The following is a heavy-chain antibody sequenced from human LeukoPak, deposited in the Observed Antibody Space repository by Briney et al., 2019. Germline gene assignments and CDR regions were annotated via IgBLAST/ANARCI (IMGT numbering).Heavy chain of an antibody. CDR2: ISSTSNYI. V-gene: IGHV3-21*01. Sequence: GGSLRLSCAVSGVPFSSYSMNWVRQAPGKGLEWVSSISSTSNYINYADSVKGRFTISRDNAKNSLSLQMNSLRAEDTAVYYCADASGTYWGQGTLVTVSS. D-gene: IGHD3-10*01. CDR1: GVPFSSYS. CDR3: ADASGTY. J-gene: IGHJ4*02.